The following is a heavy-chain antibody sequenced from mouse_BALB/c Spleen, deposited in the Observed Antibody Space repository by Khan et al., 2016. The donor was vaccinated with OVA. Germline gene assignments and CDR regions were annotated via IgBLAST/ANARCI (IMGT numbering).Heavy chain of an antibody. D-gene: IGHD1-2*01. CDR3: SRSGYGSFAY. J-gene: IGHJ3*01. CDR1: GYTFTDFN. CDR2: IFPNNGDT. V-gene: IGHV1S29*02. Sequence: VQLQQPGPDLVKPGASVRISCKTSGYTFTDFNLDWVKQSHGKSLEWIGYIFPNNGDTGYNQKFKTKATLTVDSSSSTAYMELRSLTSEDSAVYYGSRSGYGSFAYWGQGTLVTVSA.